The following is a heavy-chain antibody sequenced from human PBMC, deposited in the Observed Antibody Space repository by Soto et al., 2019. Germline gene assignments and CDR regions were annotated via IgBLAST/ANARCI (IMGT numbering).Heavy chain of an antibody. CDR2: ISYDGSNK. CDR1: GFTFSSYA. J-gene: IGHJ4*02. V-gene: IGHV3-30-3*01. D-gene: IGHD3-10*01. CDR3: ARDHRGVFDY. Sequence: ESGGGVVQPGRSLRLSCAASGFTFSSYAMHWVRQAPGKGLEWVAVISYDGSNKYYADSVKGRFTISRDNSKNTLYLQMNSLRAEDTAVYYCARDHRGVFDYWGQGTLVTVSS.